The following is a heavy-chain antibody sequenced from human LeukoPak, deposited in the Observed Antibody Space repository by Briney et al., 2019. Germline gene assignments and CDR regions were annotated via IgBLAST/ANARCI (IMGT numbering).Heavy chain of an antibody. Sequence: GGSLRLSCAASGFTFSDYYMSWIRQAPGKGLEWVSYISSSGSTIYYADSVKGRFTISRDNAKNSLYLQMNSLRAEDTAVYYCARDLRITMFAFDIWGQGTMVTVSS. CDR3: ARDLRITMFAFDI. CDR1: GFTFSDYY. J-gene: IGHJ3*02. D-gene: IGHD3-10*02. CDR2: ISSSGSTI. V-gene: IGHV3-11*04.